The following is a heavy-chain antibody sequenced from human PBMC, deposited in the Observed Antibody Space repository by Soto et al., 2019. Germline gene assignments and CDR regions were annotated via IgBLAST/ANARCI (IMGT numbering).Heavy chain of an antibody. CDR2: IIPIFGTA. CDR3: ARQDFWSGYSTTGGMDV. V-gene: IGHV1-69*13. Sequence: SVKVSCKASGGTFSSYAISWVRQAPGQGLEWMGGIIPIFGTANYAQKFQGRVTITADESTSTAYMELSSLRSEDTAVYYCARQDFWSGYSTTGGMDVWGQGTTVTVSS. CDR1: GGTFSSYA. D-gene: IGHD3-3*01. J-gene: IGHJ6*02.